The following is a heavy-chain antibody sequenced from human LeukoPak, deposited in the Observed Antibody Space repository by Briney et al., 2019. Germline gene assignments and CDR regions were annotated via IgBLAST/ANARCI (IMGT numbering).Heavy chain of an antibody. V-gene: IGHV3-15*01. CDR1: GFTFSNAW. CDR2: IKSKTDGGTT. CDR3: TTSRPPPYYYYGMDV. Sequence: PGGSLRLSCAASGFTFSNAWMSWVRQAPGKGLEWVGRIKSKTDGGTTDYAAPVKGRFTISRDDSKNTLYLQMNSLKTEDTAVYYCTTSRPPPYYYYGMDVWGQGTTVTVSS. D-gene: IGHD6-6*01. J-gene: IGHJ6*02.